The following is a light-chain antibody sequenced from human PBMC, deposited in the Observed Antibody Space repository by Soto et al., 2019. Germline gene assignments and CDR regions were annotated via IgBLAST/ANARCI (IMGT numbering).Light chain of an antibody. Sequence: MTQSPATLSVSPGERATLSCRASQSFSSNVAWYQQKPGKAPKLLIYKASTLKSGVPSRFSGSGSGTEFTLTLSSLQPDDFATYYCQHYNSYSEAFGQGTKVELK. CDR3: QHYNSYSEA. J-gene: IGKJ1*01. CDR1: QSFSSN. CDR2: KAS. V-gene: IGKV1-5*03.